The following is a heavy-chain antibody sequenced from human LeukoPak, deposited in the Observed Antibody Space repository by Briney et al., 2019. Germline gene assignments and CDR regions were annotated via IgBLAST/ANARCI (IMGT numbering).Heavy chain of an antibody. Sequence: SETLSLTWTVAGGSISRYYWSWIRQPAGKRLEWIGRIYTSGSTNYNPSHKSRVTMSVDTSKNQFSLKLSSVTAADTAVYYCARSDSLRNPLFDYWGQGTLVTVSS. CDR1: GGSISRYY. D-gene: IGHD2-21*02. V-gene: IGHV4-4*07. CDR2: IYTSGST. J-gene: IGHJ4*02. CDR3: ARSDSLRNPLFDY.